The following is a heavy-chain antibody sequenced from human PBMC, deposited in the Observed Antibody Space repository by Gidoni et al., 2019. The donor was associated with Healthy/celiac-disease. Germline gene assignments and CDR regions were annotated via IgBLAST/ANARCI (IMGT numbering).Heavy chain of an antibody. V-gene: IGHV4-59*01. Sequence: QVQLQESGPGLVKPSETLSLTCTASRGSISSYYWSWFRQPPGKGLEWIGYIYYSGSTNYNPSLKSRVTISVDTSTNQFSLKLSSVTAADTAVYYCARVPQGLWFGEFYWYFDLWGRGTLVTVSS. CDR1: RGSISSYY. J-gene: IGHJ2*01. CDR3: ARVPQGLWFGEFYWYFDL. D-gene: IGHD3-10*01. CDR2: IYYSGST.